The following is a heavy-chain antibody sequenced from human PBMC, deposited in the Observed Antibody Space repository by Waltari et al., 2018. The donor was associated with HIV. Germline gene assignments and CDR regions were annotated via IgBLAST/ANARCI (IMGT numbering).Heavy chain of an antibody. Sequence: QVQLQESGPGLVKPSDTLSLTCDVSHFSISSGHYSGWIRQSPGKGLEWIGSVFHSGSTFYKPSFRSRVSISVDTSKNQFSLKLTSVTAADTAVYYCARQPAPDSTWFQIYFDYWGQGTVVTVSS. D-gene: IGHD6-13*01. V-gene: IGHV4-38-2*01. CDR3: ARQPAPDSTWFQIYFDY. CDR2: VFHSGST. J-gene: IGHJ4*02. CDR1: HFSISSGHY.